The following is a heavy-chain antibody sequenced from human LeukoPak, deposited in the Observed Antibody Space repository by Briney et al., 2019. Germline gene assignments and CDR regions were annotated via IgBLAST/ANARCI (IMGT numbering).Heavy chain of an antibody. CDR2: VSSSGGST. CDR3: AKSANSASYHRFDY. D-gene: IGHD1-26*01. Sequence: QPGGSLRLSCAASGFSFSSDAMHWVRQAPGKGLQWVSAVSSSGGSTYYADSVKGRFTISRDNSKNTLSLQMNSLTAEDTAVYYCAKSANSASYHRFDYWGQGTLVTVSS. V-gene: IGHV3-23*01. CDR1: GFSFSSDA. J-gene: IGHJ4*02.